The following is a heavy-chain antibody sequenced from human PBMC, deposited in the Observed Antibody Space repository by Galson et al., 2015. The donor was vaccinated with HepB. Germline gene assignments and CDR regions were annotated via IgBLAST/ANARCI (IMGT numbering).Heavy chain of an antibody. D-gene: IGHD2-2*02. CDR2: INPNSGGT. CDR3: AGVVVPAAIGSYSSSWFDY. Sequence: SVTVSCKASGSTFTGYYMHWVRQAPGQGLEWMGWINPNSGGTNYAQKFQGRVTMTRDTSISTAYMELSRLRSDDTAVYYCAGVVVPAAIGSYSSSWFDYWGQGTLVTVSS. J-gene: IGHJ4*02. V-gene: IGHV1-2*02. CDR1: GSTFTGYY.